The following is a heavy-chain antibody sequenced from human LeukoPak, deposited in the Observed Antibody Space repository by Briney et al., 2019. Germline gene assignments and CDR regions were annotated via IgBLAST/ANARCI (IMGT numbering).Heavy chain of an antibody. Sequence: GGSLRLSCAASGFTFSSYAMSWVRQAPGQGLEWVSAISGSGGSTYYADSVEGRFTISRDNSKNTLYLQMNSLRAEDTAVYYCAKDITGGVVVAACLDYWGQGTLVTVSS. J-gene: IGHJ4*02. V-gene: IGHV3-23*01. CDR1: GFTFSSYA. CDR3: AKDITGGVVVAACLDY. D-gene: IGHD2-15*01. CDR2: ISGSGGST.